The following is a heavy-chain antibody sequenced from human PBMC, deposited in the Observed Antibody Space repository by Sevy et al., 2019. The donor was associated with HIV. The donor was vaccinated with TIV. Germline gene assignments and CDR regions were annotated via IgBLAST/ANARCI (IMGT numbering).Heavy chain of an antibody. CDR3: AKGRYCSGGSCYRLVFWFDP. D-gene: IGHD2-15*01. Sequence: GGSLRLSCAASGFTFSSYAVSWVRQAPGKGLEWVSAISGSGGSTYYADSVKGRFTISRANSKNTLYLQMNSLRAEDTAVYYCAKGRYCSGGSCYRLVFWFDPWGQGTLVTVSS. V-gene: IGHV3-23*01. J-gene: IGHJ5*02. CDR2: ISGSGGST. CDR1: GFTFSSYA.